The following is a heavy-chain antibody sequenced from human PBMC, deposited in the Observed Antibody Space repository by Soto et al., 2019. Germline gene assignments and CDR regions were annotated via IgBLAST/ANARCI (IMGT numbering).Heavy chain of an antibody. CDR3: ARDRSRPGFFDY. CDR1: GFTFSSYS. Sequence: NPGGSLRLSCAASGFTFSSYSMNWVRQAPGKGLEWVSSISSSSSFIYYTDSVKGRFTISRDNAKNSLYLQMNSLRAEDTAVYFCARDRSRPGFFDYWGQGTLVTVSS. CDR2: ISSSSSFI. V-gene: IGHV3-21*01. D-gene: IGHD3-10*01. J-gene: IGHJ4*02.